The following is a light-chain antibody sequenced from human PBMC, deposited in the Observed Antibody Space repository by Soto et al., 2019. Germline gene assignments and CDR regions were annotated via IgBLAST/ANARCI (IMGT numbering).Light chain of an antibody. CDR2: DVS. CDR1: QDIRGA. CDR3: QQFNTYPIT. J-gene: IGKJ5*01. Sequence: AIPLTQSPSSLSASVGDRVTITCRASQDIRGALAWYQQKPGKPPKLLIFDVSSLQSGVPSRFSGSGSGTDFTLTISSLQPEDFATYYCQQFNTYPITFGQGKRLEI. V-gene: IGKV1-13*02.